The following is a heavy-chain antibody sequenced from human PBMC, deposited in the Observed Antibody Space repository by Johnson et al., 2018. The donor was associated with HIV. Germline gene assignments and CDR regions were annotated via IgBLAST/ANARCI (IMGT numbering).Heavy chain of an antibody. D-gene: IGHD2-21*01. Sequence: VQLVESGGGVVQPGGSLRLSCAASGFTFSSYGMHWVRQAPGKGLEWVSGINSNGGSTGYADSVKGRFSISRDNAKNSLYLQMNSLRAEDTAVYYCARERQAVVAFDIWGQGTMVTVSS. CDR1: GFTFSSYG. CDR2: INSNGGST. V-gene: IGHV3-20*04. J-gene: IGHJ3*02. CDR3: ARERQAVVAFDI.